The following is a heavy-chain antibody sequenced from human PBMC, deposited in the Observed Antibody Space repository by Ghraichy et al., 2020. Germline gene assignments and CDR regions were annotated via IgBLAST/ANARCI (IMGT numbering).Heavy chain of an antibody. J-gene: IGHJ4*02. Sequence: GESLNISCAASGFTLNTYAMSWVRQAPGKGLEWVSTISGTGFSTYYANSVEGRFTTSRDDSKNTLYLQVNSLRAEDTAVYYCARDGYNDIPFDYWGQGSLVTVSS. CDR2: ISGTGFST. CDR3: ARDGYNDIPFDY. D-gene: IGHD5-24*01. V-gene: IGHV3-23*01. CDR1: GFTLNTYA.